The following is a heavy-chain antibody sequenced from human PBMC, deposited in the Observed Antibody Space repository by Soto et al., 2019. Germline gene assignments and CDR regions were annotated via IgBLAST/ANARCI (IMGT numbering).Heavy chain of an antibody. CDR3: ARDRAYDYGYYYYGMDV. CDR2: ISYDGSNK. CDR1: GFTFSSYA. D-gene: IGHD5-12*01. J-gene: IGHJ6*02. Sequence: GGSLRLSCAASGFTFSSYAMLWVRQAPGKGLEWVAVISYDGSNKYYADSVKGRFTISRDNSKNTLYLQMNSLRAEDTAVYYCARDRAYDYGYYYYGMDVWGQGTTVTVSS. V-gene: IGHV3-30-3*01.